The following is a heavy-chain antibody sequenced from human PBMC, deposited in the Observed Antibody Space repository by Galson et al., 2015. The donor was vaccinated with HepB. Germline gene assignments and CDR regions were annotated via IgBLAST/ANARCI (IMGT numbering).Heavy chain of an antibody. CDR1: GYTFTSYS. J-gene: IGHJ3*02. V-gene: IGHV1-3*01. CDR3: AREQEYYDRSGPGAFDI. D-gene: IGHD3-22*01. Sequence: SVKVSCTASGYTFTSYSMNWVRQAPGQRLEWMGWINAGNGNTKYSQKFQCRVTITRDTSASPAHMELSRLRSEDTGVEYCAREQEYYDRSGPGAFDIWGQGTMVTVSS. CDR2: INAGNGNT.